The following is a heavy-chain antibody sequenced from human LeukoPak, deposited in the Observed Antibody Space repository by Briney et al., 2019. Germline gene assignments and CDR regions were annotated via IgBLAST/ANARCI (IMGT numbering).Heavy chain of an antibody. CDR1: GGSFSGYY. V-gene: IGHV4-34*01. CDR3: ARGLPTMVRGVIITAFDY. CDR2: INHSGST. Sequence: PSETLSLTCAVYGGSFSGYYGSWIRQPPGKGLEWIGEINHSGSTNYNPSLKSRVTISVDTSKNQFSLKLSSVTAADTAVYYCARGLPTMVRGVIITAFDYWGQGTLVTVSS. D-gene: IGHD3-10*01. J-gene: IGHJ4*02.